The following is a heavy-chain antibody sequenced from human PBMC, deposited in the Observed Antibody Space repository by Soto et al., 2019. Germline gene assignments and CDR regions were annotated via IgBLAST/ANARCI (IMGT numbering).Heavy chain of an antibody. CDR1: GFTLSSYW. CDR3: MTSVTTHDY. V-gene: IGHV3-7*01. Sequence: EVQLVESGGGLVQPGGSLRLSCAASGFTLSSYWMNWVRLAPGKGLEWVANIKQDGSQKNYVDSVKGRFTISRDNAKNSLYLQMSSLRAEDKDVYYCMTSVTTHDYWGQGTLVTVSS. CDR2: IKQDGSQK. J-gene: IGHJ4*02. D-gene: IGHD4-17*01.